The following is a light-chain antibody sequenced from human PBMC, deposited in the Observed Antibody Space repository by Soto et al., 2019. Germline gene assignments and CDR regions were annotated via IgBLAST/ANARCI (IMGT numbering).Light chain of an antibody. CDR3: QSYDSSLSASV. CDR1: SSNIGAGFN. Sequence: QSVLTKPPSVSGAPGQRVTISCTGSSSNIGAGFNVHWYQQFPGTAPKLLIYDNGNRPSGVPDRFSGSKSGTSASLAITGLQAEDEADYYCQSYDSSLSASVFGAGTKVTVL. V-gene: IGLV1-40*01. CDR2: DNG. J-gene: IGLJ3*02.